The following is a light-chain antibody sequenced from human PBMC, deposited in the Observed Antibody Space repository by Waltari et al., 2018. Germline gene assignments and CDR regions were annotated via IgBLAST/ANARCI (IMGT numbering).Light chain of an antibody. CDR1: ENRLHGNGNNS. Sequence: IVMTQSPLSLPVTPGEPASISCRSSENRLHGNGNNSLDWYLQKPGQSPHLLFYLGCSRASGLPDRFSGSGSGTDFTLRISRVEAEYVAIYYCMQTLPTPRTVGQGTKLEI. CDR2: LGC. CDR3: MQTLPTPRT. V-gene: IGKV2-28*01. J-gene: IGKJ2*01.